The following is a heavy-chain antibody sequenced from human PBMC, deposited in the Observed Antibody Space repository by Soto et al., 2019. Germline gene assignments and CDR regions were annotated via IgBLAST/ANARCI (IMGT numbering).Heavy chain of an antibody. D-gene: IGHD6-19*01. CDR3: AGVADGSGRPWD. CDR2: ISYDGNDK. J-gene: IGHJ4*02. Sequence: QVQLVESGGGVVQPGRSLRLSCASSAFTFSNSAIHWVRQTPGKGLEWVAVISYDGNDKYYADSVKGRFTISRDNSRNTLYLQMNSLRVEDTAIYCCAGVADGSGRPWDWGQGTLVTVSS. CDR1: AFTFSNSA. V-gene: IGHV3-30*03.